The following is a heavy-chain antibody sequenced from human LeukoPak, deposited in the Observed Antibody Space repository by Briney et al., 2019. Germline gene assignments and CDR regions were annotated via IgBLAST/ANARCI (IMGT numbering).Heavy chain of an antibody. Sequence: PGGSLRLSCAASGFTFSSYSMSWVRQAPGKGLEWVANIKQDGSEKYYVDSVKGRFTISRDNAKNSLYLQMNSLRAEDTAVYYCARSYNETYYDFWSGYWDDAFDIWGQGTMVTVSS. J-gene: IGHJ3*02. CDR3: ARSYNETYYDFWSGYWDDAFDI. D-gene: IGHD3-3*01. CDR1: GFTFSSYS. CDR2: IKQDGSEK. V-gene: IGHV3-7*01.